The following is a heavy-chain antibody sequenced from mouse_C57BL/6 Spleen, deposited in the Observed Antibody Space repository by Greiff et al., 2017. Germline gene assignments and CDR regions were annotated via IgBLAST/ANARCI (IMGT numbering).Heavy chain of an antibody. D-gene: IGHD1-1*01. CDR3: ARDYYYGSSYAMDY. CDR2: INPGSGGT. J-gene: IGHJ4*01. V-gene: IGHV1-54*01. Sequence: VQLMESGAELVRPGTSVKVSCKASGYSFTNYLIEWVKQRPGQGLEWIGVINPGSGGTNYNEKFKGKATLTADKSSSTAYMQLSSLTSEDSAVYFCARDYYYGSSYAMDYWGQGTSVTVSS. CDR1: GYSFTNYL.